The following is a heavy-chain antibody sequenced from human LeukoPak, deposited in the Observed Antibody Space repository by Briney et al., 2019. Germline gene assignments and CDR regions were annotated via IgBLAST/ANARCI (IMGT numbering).Heavy chain of an antibody. Sequence: GGSLRLSCAASGFTFSSYDMHWVRQATGKGLDWVSAIGPAGDTYYPDSVKGRFTISRENAKNSFYLQMNSLRAGDTAVYYCARGSSGYYEFDYWGQGTLVTVSS. CDR3: ARGSSGYYEFDY. CDR2: IGPAGDT. D-gene: IGHD3-22*01. J-gene: IGHJ4*02. CDR1: GFTFSSYD. V-gene: IGHV3-13*01.